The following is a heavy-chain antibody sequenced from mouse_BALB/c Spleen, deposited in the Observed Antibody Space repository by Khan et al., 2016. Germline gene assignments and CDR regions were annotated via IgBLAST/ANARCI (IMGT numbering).Heavy chain of an antibody. CDR3: ARKDAFYPFNY. Sequence: QVQLQQSGAELAKPGASVKMSCKASGYTFTNFWIHWIKQRPGQGLEWIGYINPGTGYTEYTQNFKNKATLTADKSSSTVNMQLSSLTAEDSAVYSCARKDAFYPFNYCGQGTTLTVSS. V-gene: IGHV1-7*01. CDR1: GYTFTNFW. D-gene: IGHD2-1*01. J-gene: IGHJ2*01. CDR2: INPGTGYT.